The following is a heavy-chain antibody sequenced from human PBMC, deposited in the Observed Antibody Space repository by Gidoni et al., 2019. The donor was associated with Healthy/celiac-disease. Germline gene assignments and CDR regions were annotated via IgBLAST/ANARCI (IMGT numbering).Heavy chain of an antibody. V-gene: IGHV4-31*03. J-gene: IGHJ5*02. D-gene: IGHD1-26*01. Sequence: QVQLQEPAPRLVKPSHTLSLTCPVPCCTISSGGYYWSWIRQHPGKGLEWIGYIYYSGSTYYNPSLKSRVTISVDTSKNQFSLKLSSVTAADTAVYYCARDLGIVGATSFDPWGQGTLVTVSS. CDR1: CCTISSGGYY. CDR2: IYYSGST. CDR3: ARDLGIVGATSFDP.